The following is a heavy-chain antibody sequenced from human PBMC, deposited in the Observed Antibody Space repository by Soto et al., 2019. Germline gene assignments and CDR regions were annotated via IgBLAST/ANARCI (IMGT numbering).Heavy chain of an antibody. CDR2: INAGNGNT. CDR1: GYTFTSYA. Sequence: ASVKVSWKASGYTFTSYAMHWVRQAPGQRLEWMGWINAGNGNTKYSQKFQGRVTITRDTSASTAYMELSSLRSEDTAVYYCASPTRGYSSSWYDGYYYYGMDVWGQGTTVTVSS. CDR3: ASPTRGYSSSWYDGYYYYGMDV. J-gene: IGHJ6*02. V-gene: IGHV1-3*01. D-gene: IGHD6-13*01.